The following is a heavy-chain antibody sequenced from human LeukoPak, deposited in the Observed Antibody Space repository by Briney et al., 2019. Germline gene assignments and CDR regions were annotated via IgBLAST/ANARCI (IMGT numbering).Heavy chain of an antibody. V-gene: IGHV1-2*02. Sequence: GASVKVSCKASGYTFTGYYMHWVRQPPGQGLEWMGWINPNSGGTNYAQKFQGRVTMTRDTSISTAYMEMSRLRSDDTAVYYCARGSPSGATIFINWSDPWGQGTLVSVSS. J-gene: IGHJ5*02. CDR3: ARGSPSGATIFINWSDP. D-gene: IGHD3-9*01. CDR1: GYTFTGYY. CDR2: INPNSGGT.